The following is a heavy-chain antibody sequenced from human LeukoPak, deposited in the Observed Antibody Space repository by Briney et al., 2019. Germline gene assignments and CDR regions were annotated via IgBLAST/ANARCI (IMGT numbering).Heavy chain of an antibody. CDR2: IKSKTDGGTT. Sequence: GGSLRLSCAASGFTFSNAWMSWVRQAPGKGMEWVGRIKSKTDGGTTDYAAPVKGRFTISRDDSKTTLYLQMNSLKTEDTAVYYCTTDIVVVPTTIQGNWFDPWGQGTLVTVSS. CDR1: GFTFSNAW. J-gene: IGHJ5*02. V-gene: IGHV3-15*01. D-gene: IGHD2-2*01. CDR3: TTDIVVVPTTIQGNWFDP.